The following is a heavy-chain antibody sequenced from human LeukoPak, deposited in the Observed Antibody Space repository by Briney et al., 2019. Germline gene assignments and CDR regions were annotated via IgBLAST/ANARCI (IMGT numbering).Heavy chain of an antibody. Sequence: SQTLSLTCAMFGRSVARKCAAWNWIRQSPSRGLDWLGRTYYRSKWYNDYAVSVKSRITINPDTSKNQFSLQLNSVTPEDTAVYYCATSSSSWYFRFDPWGQGTLVTVSS. V-gene: IGHV6-1*01. CDR1: GRSVARKCAA. D-gene: IGHD6-13*01. CDR2: TYYRSKWYN. J-gene: IGHJ5*02. CDR3: ATSSSSWYFRFDP.